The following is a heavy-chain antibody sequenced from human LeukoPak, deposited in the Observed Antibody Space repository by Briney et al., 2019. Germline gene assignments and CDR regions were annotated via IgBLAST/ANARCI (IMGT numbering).Heavy chain of an antibody. Sequence: GGSLRLSCAASGFTFSSYEMNWVRQAPGKGLEWVSYISSSGSTIYYADSVKGRFTISRDNAKNSLYLQMNSLRAEDMAVHYCARAGGGYIVVVPAAFDYWGQGTLVTVSS. CDR2: ISSSGSTI. CDR3: ARAGGGYIVVVPAAFDY. J-gene: IGHJ4*02. V-gene: IGHV3-48*03. D-gene: IGHD2-2*01. CDR1: GFTFSSYE.